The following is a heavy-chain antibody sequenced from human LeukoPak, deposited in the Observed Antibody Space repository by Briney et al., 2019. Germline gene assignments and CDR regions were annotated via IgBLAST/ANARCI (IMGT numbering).Heavy chain of an antibody. V-gene: IGHV3-7*01. Sequence: GGSLRLSCAASGITFSNSWMCWVRQAPGKGLEWVANIKEDGSEKYYVNSVKGRFTISRDNAKNSLYLQMNSLRAEDTAVYYCARGGGSGSYYKRELDYWGQGTLVTVSS. J-gene: IGHJ4*02. D-gene: IGHD3-10*01. CDR2: IKEDGSEK. CDR1: GITFSNSW. CDR3: ARGGGSGSYYKRELDY.